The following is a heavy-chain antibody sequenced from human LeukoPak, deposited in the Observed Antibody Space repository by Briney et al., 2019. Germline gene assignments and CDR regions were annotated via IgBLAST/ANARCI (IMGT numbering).Heavy chain of an antibody. D-gene: IGHD3-22*01. CDR2: MNPSSGNT. V-gene: IGHV1-8*01. CDR1: GYTFTNYD. Sequence: ASVKVSCKASGYTFTNYDINWVRQAPGQGLEWMGWMNPSSGNTGYAQKFQGRVTMTRNTSISTAYMELNSLTSEDTAVYYCASDTSHTGGYYYREDAFDVWGQGTMVTVSS. J-gene: IGHJ3*01. CDR3: ASDTSHTGGYYYREDAFDV.